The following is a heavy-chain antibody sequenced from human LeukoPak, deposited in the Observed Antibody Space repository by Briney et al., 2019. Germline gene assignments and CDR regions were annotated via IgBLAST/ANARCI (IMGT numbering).Heavy chain of an antibody. D-gene: IGHD6-19*01. CDR2: ISSSGTIV. CDR3: ARLIKAGVFDY. CDR1: GFTFSDYY. J-gene: IGHJ4*02. V-gene: IGHV3-11*01. Sequence: PGGSLRLSCAASGFTFSDYYMSWIRQAPGKGLEWVSYISSSGTIVYYGDSVKGRFTISRDNAKNSLYLQLNSLRAEDTAVYYCARLIKAGVFDYWGQGTLVTVSS.